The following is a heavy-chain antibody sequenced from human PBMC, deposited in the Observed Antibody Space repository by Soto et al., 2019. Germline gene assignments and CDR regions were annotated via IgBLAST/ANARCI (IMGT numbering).Heavy chain of an antibody. J-gene: IGHJ6*02. CDR2: IDPSDSYT. D-gene: IGHD3-10*01. Sequence: GESLKISCKGSGYSFTSYWISWVRQMPGKGLEWMGRIDPSDSYTNYSPSFQGHVTISADKSISTAYLQWSSLKASDTAMYYCATLYYYGSGSYYNGGNYYCGMDVCDQGTTVTVSS. CDR3: ATLYYYGSGSYYNGGNYYCGMDV. V-gene: IGHV5-10-1*01. CDR1: GYSFTSYW.